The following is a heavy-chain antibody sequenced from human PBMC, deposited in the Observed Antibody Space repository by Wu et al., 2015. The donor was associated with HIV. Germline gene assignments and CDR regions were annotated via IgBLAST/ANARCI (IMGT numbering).Heavy chain of an antibody. J-gene: IGHJ6*02. CDR1: GYTFTSYG. D-gene: IGHD3-10*01. Sequence: ASVKVSCKASGYTFTSYGISWVRQAPGQGLEWMGWISAYNGNTNYAQKLQGRVTMTTDTSTSTAYMELRSLRSDDTAVYYCARDRAQRRYYGSGDDYSYGMDVVGPRDHGHRLL. CDR2: ISAYNGNT. V-gene: IGHV1-18*01. CDR3: ARDRAQRRYYGSGDDYSYGMDV.